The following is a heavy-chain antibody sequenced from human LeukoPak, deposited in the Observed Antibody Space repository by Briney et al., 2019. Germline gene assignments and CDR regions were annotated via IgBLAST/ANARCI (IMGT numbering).Heavy chain of an antibody. CDR3: ARASATSDAFDI. Sequence: ASVKVSCKASGYTFTGYYMHWVRQAPGQGLEWMGWINPNSGGTNCAQKFQGRATMTRDTSISTAYMELSRLRSDDTAVYYCARASATSDAFDIWGQGTMVTVSS. CDR2: INPNSGGT. CDR1: GYTFTGYY. D-gene: IGHD5-12*01. V-gene: IGHV1-2*02. J-gene: IGHJ3*02.